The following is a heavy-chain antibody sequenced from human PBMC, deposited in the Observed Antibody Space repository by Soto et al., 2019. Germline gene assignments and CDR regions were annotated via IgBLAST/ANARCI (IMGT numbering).Heavy chain of an antibody. CDR1: GFTFSSYG. V-gene: IGHV3-30*18. Sequence: SLRLSCAASGFTFSSYGMHWVRQAPGKGLEWVAVISYDGSNKYYADSVKGRFTISRDNSKNTLYLQMNSLRAEDTAVYYCAKTGYSGTLDYWGQGTLVTVSS. D-gene: IGHD3-10*01. J-gene: IGHJ4*02. CDR3: AKTGYSGTLDY. CDR2: ISYDGSNK.